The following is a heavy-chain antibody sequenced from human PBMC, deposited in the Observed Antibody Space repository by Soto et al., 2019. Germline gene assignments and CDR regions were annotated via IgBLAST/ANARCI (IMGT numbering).Heavy chain of an antibody. V-gene: IGHV1-8*01. CDR1: GYTFTSYD. CDR3: ARARPKAYSSGWYGWFDP. CDR2: MNPNSGNT. D-gene: IGHD6-19*01. Sequence: WASVKVSCKASGYTFTSYDINWVRQATGQGLEWMGWMNPNSGNTGYAQKFQGRVTMTRNTSASTAYMELSSLRSEDTAVYYCARARPKAYSSGWYGWFDPWGQGTLVTVSS. J-gene: IGHJ5*02.